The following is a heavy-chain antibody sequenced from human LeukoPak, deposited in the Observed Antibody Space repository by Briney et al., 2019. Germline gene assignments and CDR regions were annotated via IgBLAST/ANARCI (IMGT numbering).Heavy chain of an antibody. D-gene: IGHD5-12*01. CDR3: SRDQVGTSRFDY. Sequence: PGGSLRLSFAGSGFAFSSYSMNWFRQSPGKGLEWLSYISSSASSIYYADSVRGRFTISRNNAKNSLYLQMIKLRDEDAAVYYCSRDQVGTSRFDYWGQGTLVSVSS. J-gene: IGHJ4*02. V-gene: IGHV3-48*02. CDR1: GFAFSSYS. CDR2: ISSSASSI.